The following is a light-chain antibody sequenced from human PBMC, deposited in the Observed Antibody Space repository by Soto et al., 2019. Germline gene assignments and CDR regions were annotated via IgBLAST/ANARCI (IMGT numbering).Light chain of an antibody. CDR2: GAS. Sequence: ETVMTQSPATLSVSPREGATLSCRASQSVSTNLAWYQCKPGQAPRLLIYGASSRATGIPDRFSGSGSGTDFTLTISRLEPEDFATYYCLQHNNYPRTFGQGTRWIS. V-gene: IGKV3D-15*01. CDR3: LQHNNYPRT. CDR1: QSVSTN. J-gene: IGKJ1*01.